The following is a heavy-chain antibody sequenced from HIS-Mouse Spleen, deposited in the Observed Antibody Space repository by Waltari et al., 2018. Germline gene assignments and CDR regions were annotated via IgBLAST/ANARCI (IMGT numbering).Heavy chain of an antibody. CDR1: GGSISSSRYY. Sequence: QLQLQESAPGLVKPSETLSLTCTVSGGSISSSRYYWAWIRQPPGKGLEWIGSIYYSGSTYYNPSLKSRVTISVDTSKNQFSLKLSSVTAADTAVYYCAREIPYSSSWYDWYFDLWGRGTLVTVSS. D-gene: IGHD6-13*01. CDR2: IYYSGST. V-gene: IGHV4-39*07. J-gene: IGHJ2*01. CDR3: AREIPYSSSWYDWYFDL.